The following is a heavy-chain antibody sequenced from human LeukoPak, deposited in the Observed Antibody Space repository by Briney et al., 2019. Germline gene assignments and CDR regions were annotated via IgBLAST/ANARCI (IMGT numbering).Heavy chain of an antibody. V-gene: IGHV3-23*01. Sequence: TGGSLRLSCAASGFTFSSYDMTWVRQDPGRGLECVSYIRPSGDNTYYGDSVKGRFTISRDNPKNTVYLRMNNMRVDDTAAYYCARVAGWDWFDPWGQGTLVTVSS. J-gene: IGHJ5*02. CDR2: IRPSGDNT. D-gene: IGHD6-19*01. CDR3: ARVAGWDWFDP. CDR1: GFTFSSYD.